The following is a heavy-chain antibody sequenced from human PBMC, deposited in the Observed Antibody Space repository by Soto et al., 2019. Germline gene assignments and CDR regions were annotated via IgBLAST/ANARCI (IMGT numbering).Heavy chain of an antibody. CDR3: AKDRPATFDLPYFDH. J-gene: IGHJ4*02. V-gene: IGHV3-53*01. CDR2: IYSGGST. CDR1: GFTVSSNY. Sequence: PGGSLRLSCAASGFTVSSNYMSWVRQAPGKGLEWVSVIYSGGSTCYADSVKGRFTISRDNSKNTLSLQMNSLRAEDTAVYYCAKDRPATFDLPYFDHWGQGTLVTVSS. D-gene: IGHD1-26*01.